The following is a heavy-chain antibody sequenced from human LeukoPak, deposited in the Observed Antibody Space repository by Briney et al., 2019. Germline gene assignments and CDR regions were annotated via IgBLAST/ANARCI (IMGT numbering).Heavy chain of an antibody. J-gene: IGHJ6*02. CDR3: ASMGGRIYGMDV. V-gene: IGHV4-30-4*01. Sequence: SQTLSLTCTVSGGSISSGDYYWSWIRQPPGKGLEWIGYIYYSGSTYYNPSLKSRVTISVDTSKNQFSLKLSSVTAADTAVYYCASMGGRIYGMDVWGQGTTVTVSS. D-gene: IGHD2-15*01. CDR2: IYYSGST. CDR1: GGSISSGDYY.